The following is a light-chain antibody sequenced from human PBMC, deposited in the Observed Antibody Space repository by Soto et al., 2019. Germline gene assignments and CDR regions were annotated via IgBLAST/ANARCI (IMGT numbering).Light chain of an antibody. CDR3: QQYNSLYT. Sequence: DIQMTQSPSTVSASVGDRVTITCRASQSISSWLAWYQQKPGKAPKLLIYKASSLESGVPSRFSGNGSGTEFTLTISSLQPDDFATSYCQQYNSLYTFGQWTRLEIK. CDR1: QSISSW. CDR2: KAS. V-gene: IGKV1-5*03. J-gene: IGKJ5*01.